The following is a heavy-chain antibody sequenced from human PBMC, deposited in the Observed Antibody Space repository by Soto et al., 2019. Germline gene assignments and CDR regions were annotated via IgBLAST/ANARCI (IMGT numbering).Heavy chain of an antibody. D-gene: IGHD1-26*01. Sequence: QVQLHESGPGLVKPSGTLSLTCAVSGASISSTDWWSWVRQPPGKGLEWIAEIHRSDMTNYNPSLKSRVTISLDKSKKQFSLKLSSVTAADTAVYHCARVYGGGYFGSWGQGTLVTVSS. J-gene: IGHJ4*02. CDR1: GASISSTDW. CDR2: IHRSDMT. V-gene: IGHV4-4*02. CDR3: ARVYGGGYFGS.